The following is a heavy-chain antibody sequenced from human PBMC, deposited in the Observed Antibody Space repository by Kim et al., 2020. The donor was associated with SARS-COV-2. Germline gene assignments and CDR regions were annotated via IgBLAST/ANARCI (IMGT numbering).Heavy chain of an antibody. J-gene: IGHJ4*02. CDR1: GFTFSNFA. Sequence: GGSLRLSCEASGFTFSNFAMTWVRQAPGKGLEWVSAISASDNKKYYADSVKGRFTISRDNSKNTVYLQMNSLRAEDTAVYYCANNWNLDYWGQGTLVTVSS. V-gene: IGHV3-23*01. CDR2: ISASDNKK. D-gene: IGHD1-1*01. CDR3: ANNWNLDY.